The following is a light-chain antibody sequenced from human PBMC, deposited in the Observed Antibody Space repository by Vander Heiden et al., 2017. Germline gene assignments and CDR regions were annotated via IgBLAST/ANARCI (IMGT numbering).Light chain of an antibody. CDR1: SSNIGNNY. CDR3: STWDTSLSSVV. J-gene: IGLJ3*02. V-gene: IGLV1-51*01. CDR2: DNN. Sequence: QSVFTHPPSVSASPGQKVTISCSGSSSNIGNNYVSWYQQFQGTTPKLLIYDNNKRPSGIPDRFSGSKSGTSATLGITGLQTGDEADYYCSTWDTSLSSVVFGGGTKVTVL.